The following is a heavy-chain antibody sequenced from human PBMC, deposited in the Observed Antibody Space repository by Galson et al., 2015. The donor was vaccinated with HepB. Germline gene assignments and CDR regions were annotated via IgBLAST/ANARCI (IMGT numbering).Heavy chain of an antibody. V-gene: IGHV4-38-2*01. CDR1: GYSITSGYY. Sequence: ETLSLTCAVSGYSITSGYYWGWIRQPPGKGLEWIATIYHTGSTYYSPSLESRVIISVDTSKNQFSLNLTSVTAADTAVYYCARVHYSDYMDYWGQGTLVTVPS. CDR2: IYHTGST. J-gene: IGHJ4*02. D-gene: IGHD4-11*01. CDR3: ARVHYSDYMDY.